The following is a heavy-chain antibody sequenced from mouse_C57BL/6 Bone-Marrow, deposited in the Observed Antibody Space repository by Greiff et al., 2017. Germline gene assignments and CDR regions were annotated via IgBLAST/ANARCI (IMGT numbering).Heavy chain of an antibody. CDR3: ARGLRLFDY. D-gene: IGHD3-2*02. Sequence: QVQLQQFGPELVKPGASVKISCKASGYAFSSSWMNWVKQRPGKGLEWIGRIYPGDGDPNYNGKFKGKATLNADKSSSTAYMQLSSLTSDDSAVYFCARGLRLFDYWGQGTTLTVSS. V-gene: IGHV1-82*01. J-gene: IGHJ2*01. CDR2: IYPGDGDP. CDR1: GYAFSSSW.